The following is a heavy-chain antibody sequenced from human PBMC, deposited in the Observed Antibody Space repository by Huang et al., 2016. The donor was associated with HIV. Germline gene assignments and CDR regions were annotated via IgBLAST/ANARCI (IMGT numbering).Heavy chain of an antibody. D-gene: IGHD3-3*01. CDR3: ARQWTILEWLLGLDV. Sequence: QMQLQQRGAGLLKPSETLSLTCGVSGGSFTGNYLTWIRQAPGKGLAWIGGVNDSGATHYTPSLNGRVTISLDKSNRELSLNLRSVTAADTAVYYCARQWTILEWLLGLDVWGQGTTVIVSS. V-gene: IGHV4-34*02. J-gene: IGHJ6*02. CDR2: VNDSGAT. CDR1: GGSFTGNY.